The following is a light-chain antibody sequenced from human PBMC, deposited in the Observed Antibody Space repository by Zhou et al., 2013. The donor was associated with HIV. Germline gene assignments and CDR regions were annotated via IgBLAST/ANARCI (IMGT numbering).Light chain of an antibody. CDR2: GAS. J-gene: IGKJ5*01. Sequence: EIVLTQSPGTLSLSPGERATLSCRASQSVSSNYLAWYQQKPGQAPRLLTYGASSRATGIPDRFSGSGSGTDFTLTISRLEPEDFAVYYCQQYGSSPITFGQGHDWRLN. CDR1: QSVSSNY. V-gene: IGKV3-20*01. CDR3: QQYGSSPIT.